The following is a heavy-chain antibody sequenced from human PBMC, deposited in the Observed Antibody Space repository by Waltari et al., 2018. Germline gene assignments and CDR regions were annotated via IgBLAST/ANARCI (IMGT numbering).Heavy chain of an antibody. V-gene: IGHV3-21*01. D-gene: IGHD4-17*01. CDR1: GFTFSSYS. Sequence: EVQLVESGGGLVKPGGSLRLSCAASGFTFSSYSMNWVRQAPGKGLEWVSSISRSSSYIDYADSVKVRFTISRDNAKNSLYLQMNSLRAEDTAVYYCARDSPLVAHTVTTSYFDYWGQGTLVTVSS. J-gene: IGHJ4*02. CDR2: ISRSSSYI. CDR3: ARDSPLVAHTVTTSYFDY.